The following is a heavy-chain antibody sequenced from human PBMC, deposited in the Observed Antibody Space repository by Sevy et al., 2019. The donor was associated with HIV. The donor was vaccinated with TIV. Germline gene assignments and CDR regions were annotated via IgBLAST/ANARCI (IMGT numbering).Heavy chain of an antibody. J-gene: IGHJ4*02. CDR2: ISSSSSTI. CDR1: GFTFSSYS. D-gene: IGHD2-15*01. V-gene: IGHV3-48*02. Sequence: GGSLRLSCAASGFTFSSYSMNWVRQAPGKGLEWVSYISSSSSTIYYAYSVKGRFTISRDNAKNSLYLQMNSLRDEDTAVYYCARGGKDIVVVVAATADYWGQGTLVTVSS. CDR3: ARGGKDIVVVVAATADY.